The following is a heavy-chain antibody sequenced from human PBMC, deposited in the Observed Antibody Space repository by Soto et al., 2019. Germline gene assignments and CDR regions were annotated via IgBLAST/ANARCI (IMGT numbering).Heavy chain of an antibody. CDR1: GGTFSSYA. Sequence: ASVKVSCKASGGTFSSYAISWVRQAPGQGLEWMGGIIPIFGTANYAQKFQGRVTITADESTSTAYMELSSLRSEDTAVYYCARFSGMTTQPHAHFDYWGQGTLVTVSS. V-gene: IGHV1-69*13. J-gene: IGHJ4*02. D-gene: IGHD4-17*01. CDR2: IIPIFGTA. CDR3: ARFSGMTTQPHAHFDY.